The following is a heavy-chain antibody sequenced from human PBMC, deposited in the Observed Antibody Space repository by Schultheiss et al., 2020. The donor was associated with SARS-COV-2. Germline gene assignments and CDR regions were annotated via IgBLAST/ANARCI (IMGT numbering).Heavy chain of an antibody. D-gene: IGHD6-6*01. CDR3: ARDYGDSSSSLRWFDP. CDR1: GGSVSSGSFY. Sequence: SETLSLTCTVSGGSVSSGSFYWSWIRQPPGKGLEWIGYIFYSGSTNYNPSLKSRVTISVDTSKNQFSLKLSSVTAADTAVYYCARDYGDSSSSLRWFDPWGQGTLVTVSS. J-gene: IGHJ5*02. CDR2: IFYSGST. V-gene: IGHV4-61*01.